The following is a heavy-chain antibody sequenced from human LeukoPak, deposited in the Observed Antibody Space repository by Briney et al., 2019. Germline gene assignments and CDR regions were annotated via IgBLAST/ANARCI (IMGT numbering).Heavy chain of an antibody. CDR2: ISWNSGSI. V-gene: IGHV3-9*01. Sequence: GMSLRLSCAASGFTFDDYAMPWVRQAPGKGLEWVSGISWNSGSIGYADSVKGRFTISRDNAKNSLYLQMNSLRAEDTALYYCARSQWLVSFEDYWGQGTLVTVSS. CDR3: ARSQWLVSFEDY. CDR1: GFTFDDYA. J-gene: IGHJ4*02. D-gene: IGHD6-19*01.